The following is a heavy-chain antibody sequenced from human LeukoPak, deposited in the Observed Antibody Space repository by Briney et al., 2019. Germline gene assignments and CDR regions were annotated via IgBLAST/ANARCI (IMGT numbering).Heavy chain of an antibody. Sequence: PGGSLRLSCAASGFTFSSYAMHWVRQAPGKGLEYVSAISSNGGSTYYANSVKGRFTISRDNSKNTLYLQMGSLRAEDMAVYCCARSSGYSDYWGQGTLVTVSS. V-gene: IGHV3-64*01. D-gene: IGHD3-22*01. J-gene: IGHJ4*02. CDR2: ISSNGGST. CDR1: GFTFSSYA. CDR3: ARSSGYSDY.